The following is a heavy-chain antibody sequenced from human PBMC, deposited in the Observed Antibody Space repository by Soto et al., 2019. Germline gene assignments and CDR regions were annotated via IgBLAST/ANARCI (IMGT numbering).Heavy chain of an antibody. CDR1: GYTFTGYY. CDR3: AALPTVAGTKFDY. V-gene: IGHV1-2*02. CDR2: INPNSGGT. J-gene: IGHJ4*02. Sequence: ASVKVSCKASGYTFTGYYMHWVRQAPGQGLEWMGWINPNSGGTNYAQKFQGRVTMTRDTSISTAYMELSSLRSEDTAVYYCAALPTVAGTKFDYWGQGTLVTVSS. D-gene: IGHD6-19*01.